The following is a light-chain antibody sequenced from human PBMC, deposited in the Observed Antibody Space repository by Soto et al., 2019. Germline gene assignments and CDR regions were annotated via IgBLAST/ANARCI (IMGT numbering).Light chain of an antibody. CDR1: QSISSY. CDR2: AAS. V-gene: IGKV1-39*01. J-gene: IGKJ4*01. CDR3: QQSYSTPPF. Sequence: DNHLNQSLPTLSPSAGEIITIXCRASQSISSYLNWYQQKPGKAPKRLIYAASSLQSGVTSRFSGSGFGTDFTLTISSLQPEDFATYYCQQSYSTPPFFGGGTKVDIK.